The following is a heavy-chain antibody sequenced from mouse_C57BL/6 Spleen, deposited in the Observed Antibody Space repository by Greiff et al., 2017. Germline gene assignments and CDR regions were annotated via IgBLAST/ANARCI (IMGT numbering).Heavy chain of an antibody. V-gene: IGHV3-6*01. J-gene: IGHJ3*01. CDR1: GYSITSGYY. Sequence: EVQLVESGPGLVKPSQSLSLTCSVTGYSITSGYYWNWIRQFPGNKLEWMGYISYDGSNNYNPSLKNRISITRDTSKNQFFLKLNSVTTEDTATYYCAREGGRDWFAYWGQGTLVTVSA. CDR3: AREGGRDWFAY. D-gene: IGHD3-3*01. CDR2: ISYDGSN.